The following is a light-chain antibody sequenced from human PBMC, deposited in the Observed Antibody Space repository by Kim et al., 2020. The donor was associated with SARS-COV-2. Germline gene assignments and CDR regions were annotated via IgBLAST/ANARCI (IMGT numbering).Light chain of an antibody. Sequence: SPGKSDPRSCGASQSVSSYLAWYQQTPAQAPRLLIYDASNRATGIPASFSGSGSETDFTLTISSLEPKDFAVYYCQQRSNGPPYTFGQGTKLEI. CDR2: DAS. CDR1: QSVSSY. J-gene: IGKJ2*01. V-gene: IGKV3-11*01. CDR3: QQRSNGPPYT.